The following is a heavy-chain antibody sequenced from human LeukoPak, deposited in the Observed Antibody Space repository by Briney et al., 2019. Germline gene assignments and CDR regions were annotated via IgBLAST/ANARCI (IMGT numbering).Heavy chain of an antibody. Sequence: SETLSLTCTVSGGSISSGGYSWSWIRQHSGKGLEWIGYIYYSGSTYYNPSLKSRVTISVDTSKNQFSLKLSSVTAADTAVYYCAYCGGDCYFRQWGQGTLVTVSS. CDR3: AYCGGDCYFRQ. CDR1: GGSISSGGYS. J-gene: IGHJ4*02. V-gene: IGHV4-31*03. D-gene: IGHD2-21*02. CDR2: IYYSGST.